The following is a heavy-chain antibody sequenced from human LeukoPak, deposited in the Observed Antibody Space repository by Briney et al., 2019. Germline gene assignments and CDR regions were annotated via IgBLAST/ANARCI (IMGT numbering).Heavy chain of an antibody. J-gene: IGHJ6*03. Sequence: GGSLRLSCAGSGFTFSSYRMNWVRQAPGKGLEWVSGMSGSGVSTYYADSVKGRFTISRDSSKNTLYLQMNSLRAEDTAVYYCATDSPSSYSTSCSRGCAYYMDVWGKGTTVTVSS. D-gene: IGHD2-2*01. CDR3: ATDSPSSYSTSCSRGCAYYMDV. CDR2: MSGSGVST. CDR1: GFTFSSYR. V-gene: IGHV3-23*01.